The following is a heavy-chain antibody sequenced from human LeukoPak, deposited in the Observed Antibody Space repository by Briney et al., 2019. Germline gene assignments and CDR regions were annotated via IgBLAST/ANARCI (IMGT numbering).Heavy chain of an antibody. V-gene: IGHV3-74*01. CDR1: GFTFSSYW. CDR2: INEHGSIT. Sequence: PGGSLRLSCAASGFTFSSYWMHWVRHVPGEGLVWVARINEHGSITDYADSVKERFTVSRDNAWNTLYLQMNSLRAEDTAVYYCARDVAGSGSLWGQGTLITVSS. CDR3: ARDVAGSGSL. J-gene: IGHJ4*02. D-gene: IGHD3-10*01.